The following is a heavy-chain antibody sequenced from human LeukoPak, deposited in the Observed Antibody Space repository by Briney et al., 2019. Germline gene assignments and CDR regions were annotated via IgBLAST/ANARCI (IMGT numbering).Heavy chain of an antibody. V-gene: IGHV3-21*01. Sequence: PGGSLRLSRAASGFTFSSYSMNWVRQAPGKGLEWVSSISSSSSYIYYADSVKGRFTISRDNAKNSLYLQMNSLRAEDTAVYYCARDHRDGSVHYYYYYMDVWGKGTTVTISS. D-gene: IGHD3-10*01. CDR3: ARDHRDGSVHYYYYYMDV. CDR2: ISSSSSYI. J-gene: IGHJ6*03. CDR1: GFTFSSYS.